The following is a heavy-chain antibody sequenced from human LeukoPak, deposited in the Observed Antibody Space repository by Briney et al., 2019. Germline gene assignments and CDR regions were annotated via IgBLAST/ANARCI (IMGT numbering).Heavy chain of an antibody. Sequence: SETLSLTCNVSGGSISSYYWTWIRQPPGKGLEWIGYIYYSGSTNYNPSLKSRVTMSVDTSKKQLSLKLTSMTAADTAVYYCARELGATVVNYGMDVWGHGTTVTVSS. J-gene: IGHJ6*02. CDR3: ARELGATVVNYGMDV. CDR1: GGSISSYY. CDR2: IYYSGST. V-gene: IGHV4-59*01. D-gene: IGHD4-23*01.